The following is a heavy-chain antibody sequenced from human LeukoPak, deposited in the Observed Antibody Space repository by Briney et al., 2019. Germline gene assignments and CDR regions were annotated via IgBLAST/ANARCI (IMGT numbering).Heavy chain of an antibody. Sequence: SETLPLTCAVYGGSFSGYYWSWIRQPPGEGLEWIGEINHSGSTNYNPSLKSRVTISVDTSKNQFSLKLSSVTAADTAVYYCARGARTPSGYGSRTAGRANWFDPWGQGTLVTVSS. CDR1: GGSFSGYY. CDR2: INHSGST. V-gene: IGHV4-34*01. J-gene: IGHJ5*02. D-gene: IGHD5-12*01. CDR3: ARGARTPSGYGSRTAGRANWFDP.